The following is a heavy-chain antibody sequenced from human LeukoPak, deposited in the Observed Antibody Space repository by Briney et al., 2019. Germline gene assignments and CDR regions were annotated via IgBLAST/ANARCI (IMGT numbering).Heavy chain of an antibody. CDR1: GGTFSSYA. V-gene: IGHV1-69*05. J-gene: IGHJ5*02. CDR3: ARDTATIYGDSDPSWFDP. Sequence: SLTLSCKASGGTFSSYAISWVRQPPGQGLEWMGRISPIFSTANYAQKFQGRVTITTDESTSTAYMELSSLRSEYTAVYYCARDTATIYGDSDPSWFDPWGQGTLVTVTS. CDR2: ISPIFSTA. D-gene: IGHD4-17*01.